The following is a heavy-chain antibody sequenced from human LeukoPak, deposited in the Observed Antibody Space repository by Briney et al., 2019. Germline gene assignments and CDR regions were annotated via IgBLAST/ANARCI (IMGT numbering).Heavy chain of an antibody. J-gene: IGHJ4*02. Sequence: SETLSLTCTVSGGSISSSSYYWGWIRQPPGKGLEWIGYIYYSGSTDYNPSLKSRVTISVETSKNQFSLKLSSVTAADTAVYYCARVTGYMIEDYFDYWGQGTLVTVSS. V-gene: IGHV4-61*05. CDR1: GGSISSSSYY. CDR2: IYYSGST. CDR3: ARVTGYMIEDYFDY. D-gene: IGHD3-22*01.